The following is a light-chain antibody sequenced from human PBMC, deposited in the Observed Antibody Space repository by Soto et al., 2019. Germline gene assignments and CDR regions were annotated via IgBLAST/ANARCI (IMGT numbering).Light chain of an antibody. CDR3: QSYDSSLSGYV. CDR1: SSNIGAGYD. Sequence: QSVLTQPHSVSGAPGQRVTISCTGSSSNIGAGYDVHWYQQLPGTAPKLLIYGNSNRPSGVPDRFSGSKSGTSAYLAITGLQAEDEADYYCQSYDSSLSGYVFGTGTKVTVL. V-gene: IGLV1-40*01. CDR2: GNS. J-gene: IGLJ1*01.